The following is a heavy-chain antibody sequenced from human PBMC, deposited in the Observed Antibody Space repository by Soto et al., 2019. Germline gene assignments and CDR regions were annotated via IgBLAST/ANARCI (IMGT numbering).Heavy chain of an antibody. V-gene: IGHV3-15*01. Sequence: EVQLVESGGGLVRPGESLRLSCAASGFTFSGAWMNWVRQPPGKGREWVGLIRSKTSGGTADYGAPMKGRFTVPRVHSKNTLYLQMNSLKSEDTDMYYCIWKGATFDYWGQGTLVTVSS. CDR2: IRSKTSGGTA. J-gene: IGHJ4*02. D-gene: IGHD1-26*01. CDR3: IWKGATFDY. CDR1: GFTFSGAW.